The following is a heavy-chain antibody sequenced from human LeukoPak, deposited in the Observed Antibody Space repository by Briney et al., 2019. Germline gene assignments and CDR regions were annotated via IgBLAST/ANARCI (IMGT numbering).Heavy chain of an antibody. CDR2: ISGSGGTT. V-gene: IGHV3-23*01. CDR1: RFTFSGYA. D-gene: IGHD6-19*01. Sequence: GGSLRLSCAASRFTFSGYAMSWVRQAPRKGLEWVSAISGSGGTTYYADSVKGRFTISRDNSKNTLYLQMNSLRAEDTAIYYCAKAYSSGWSPFDYWGQGTLVTVSS. CDR3: AKAYSSGWSPFDY. J-gene: IGHJ4*02.